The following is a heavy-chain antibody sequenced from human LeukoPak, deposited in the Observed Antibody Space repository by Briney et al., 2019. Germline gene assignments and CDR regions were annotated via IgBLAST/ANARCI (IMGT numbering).Heavy chain of an antibody. Sequence: PSETLSLTCTVSGGSISSYYWSWIRQPPGKGLEWIGYIYYSGSTNYNPSLKSRVTISVDTSKNQFPLKLSSVTAADTAVYYCATALARQTRFQHWGQGTLVTVSS. D-gene: IGHD2-21*01. J-gene: IGHJ1*01. CDR1: GGSISSYY. CDR2: IYYSGST. V-gene: IGHV4-59*12. CDR3: ATALARQTRFQH.